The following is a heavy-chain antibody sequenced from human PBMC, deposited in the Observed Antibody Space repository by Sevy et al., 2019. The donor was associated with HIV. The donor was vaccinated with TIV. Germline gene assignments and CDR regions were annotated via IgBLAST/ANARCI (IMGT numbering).Heavy chain of an antibody. D-gene: IGHD6-19*01. CDR2: IYYDGSNQ. Sequence: GGSLRLSCAASGFTFSSYGMHWVRQAPGKGLEWVAFIYYDGSNQYYAESVKGRFTISRDNSKNTLYLQMNSLRAEDTAIYYCATLGIAVAGAFLWGQGTLVTVSS. V-gene: IGHV3-30*02. CDR3: ATLGIAVAGAFL. J-gene: IGHJ4*02. CDR1: GFTFSSYG.